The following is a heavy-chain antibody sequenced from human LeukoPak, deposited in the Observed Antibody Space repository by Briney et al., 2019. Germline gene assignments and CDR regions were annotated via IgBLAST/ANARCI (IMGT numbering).Heavy chain of an antibody. Sequence: GASVKVPCKASGYTFTSYGISWVRQAPGQGLEWMGWISAYNGNTNYAQKLQGRVTMTTDTSTSTAYMELRSLRSDDTAVYYCARDGSSYQVLYMDVWGKGTTVTVSS. CDR1: GYTFTSYG. V-gene: IGHV1-18*01. CDR3: ARDGSSYQVLYMDV. J-gene: IGHJ6*03. CDR2: ISAYNGNT. D-gene: IGHD2-15*01.